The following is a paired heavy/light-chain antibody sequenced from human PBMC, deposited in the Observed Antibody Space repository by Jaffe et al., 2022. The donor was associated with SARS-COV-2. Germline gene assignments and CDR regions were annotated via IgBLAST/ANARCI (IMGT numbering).Light chain of an antibody. CDR1: SSNIGNNY. V-gene: IGLV1-51*02. CDR2: ENN. CDR3: GTWDSSLSAGV. J-gene: IGLJ1*01. Sequence: QSVLTQPPSVSAAPGQTVTISCSGSSSNIGNNYVSWYQQLPGTAPKLLIYENNKRPSGIPDRFSGSKSGTSATLGITGLQTGDEADYYCGTWDSSLSAGVFGTGTKVTVL.
Heavy chain of an antibody. D-gene: IGHD1-26*01. CDR1: GYSFFSHW. J-gene: IGHJ5*02. CDR3: ARRERWELLQDWFDP. CDR2: IYPSDSNT. Sequence: EVRLVQSGAEVKKPGESLKISCKGSGYSFFSHWIGWVRQMPGKGLEWMGIIYPSDSNTIYSPSFQGQVTISADRSISTTYLQWSSLKASDTAMYYCARRERWELLQDWFDPWGQGTLVTVSS. V-gene: IGHV5-51*01.